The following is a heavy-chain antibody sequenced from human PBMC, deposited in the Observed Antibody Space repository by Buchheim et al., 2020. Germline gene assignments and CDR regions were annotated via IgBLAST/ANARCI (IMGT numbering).Heavy chain of an antibody. V-gene: IGHV3-30*18. CDR2: ISYDGSNK. D-gene: IGHD3-10*01. Sequence: QVQLVESGGGVVQPGRSLRLSCAASGFTFSSYGMHWVRQAPGKGLEWVAVISYDGSNKYYADSVKGRFTIPRDNSKNTLYLQMNSLRAEDTAVYYCAKDKVNYYYDSTPTLTYYFDYWGQGTL. J-gene: IGHJ4*02. CDR1: GFTFSSYG. CDR3: AKDKVNYYYDSTPTLTYYFDY.